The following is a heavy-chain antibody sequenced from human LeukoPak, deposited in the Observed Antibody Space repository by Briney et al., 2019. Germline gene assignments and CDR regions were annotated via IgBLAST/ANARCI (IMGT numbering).Heavy chain of an antibody. CDR1: GGSFSGYY. Sequence: SETLSLTCAAYGGSFSGYYWSWIRQPPGKGLEWIGEINHSGSTNYNPSLKSRVTISVDTSKNQFSLKLSSVTAADTAVYYCARGTGYYDSSGYYYYWGQGTLVTVSS. D-gene: IGHD3-22*01. CDR2: INHSGST. J-gene: IGHJ4*02. CDR3: ARGTGYYDSSGYYYY. V-gene: IGHV4-34*01.